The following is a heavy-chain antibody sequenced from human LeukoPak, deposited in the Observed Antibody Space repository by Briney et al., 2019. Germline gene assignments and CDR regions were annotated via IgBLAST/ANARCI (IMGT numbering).Heavy chain of an antibody. D-gene: IGHD3-3*01. V-gene: IGHV1-18*04. CDR2: ISAYNGNT. Sequence: ASVKVSCKASGYTFTSYYMHWVRQAPGQGLEWMGWISAYNGNTNYAQKLQGRVTMTTDTSTSTAYMELRSLRSDDTAVYYCARVFTIFGVVTPYYYYMDVWGKGTTVTVSS. CDR1: GYTFTSYY. J-gene: IGHJ6*03. CDR3: ARVFTIFGVVTPYYYYMDV.